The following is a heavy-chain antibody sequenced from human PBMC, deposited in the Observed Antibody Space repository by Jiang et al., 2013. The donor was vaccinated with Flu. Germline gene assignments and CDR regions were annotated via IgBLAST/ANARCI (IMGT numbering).Heavy chain of an antibody. CDR1: EHTFTSYY. V-gene: IGHV1-46*01. CDR2: INPSGGSA. Sequence: QSGAEVKEPGASVRVSCKTSEHTFTSYYIHWVRQAPGQGFEWMGIINPSGGSATYPQKFQGRVTMTSDTPTRTVYMELSGLKSDDTAVYYCARSKTVVRLSDPPVGWFDPWGQGTLVTVSS. D-gene: IGHD1-1*01. J-gene: IGHJ5*02. CDR3: ARSKTVVRLSDPPVGWFDP.